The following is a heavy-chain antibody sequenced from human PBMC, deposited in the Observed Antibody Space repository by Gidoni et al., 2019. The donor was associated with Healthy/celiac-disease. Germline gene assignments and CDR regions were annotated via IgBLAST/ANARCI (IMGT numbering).Heavy chain of an antibody. V-gene: IGHV3-74*01. CDR3: ARVGSSVGDY. J-gene: IGHJ4*02. CDR2: IKSDGSST. D-gene: IGHD6-6*01. Sequence: EVPLVESGGGLVQRGGSLRLSCADSGFTFSSYWMHWVRQAPGKRLVWVSRIKSDGSSTSYAYSVKGRFTISRDNAKNTLYLQMNSLRAEDTAVYYCARVGSSVGDYWGQGTLVTVSS. CDR1: GFTFSSYW.